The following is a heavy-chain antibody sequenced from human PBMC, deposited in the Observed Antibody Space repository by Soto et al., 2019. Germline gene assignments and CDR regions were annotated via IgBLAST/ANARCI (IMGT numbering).Heavy chain of an antibody. J-gene: IGHJ5*02. CDR2: INHSGST. Sequence: PSETLSLTCAVYGGSFSGYYWSWIRQPPGKGLEWIGEINHSGSTNYNPSLKSRVTISVDTSKNQFSLKLSSVTAADTAVYYCARMSMYSSSWRKPYNWFDPWGQGTLVTVSS. V-gene: IGHV4-34*01. CDR3: ARMSMYSSSWRKPYNWFDP. D-gene: IGHD6-13*01. CDR1: GGSFSGYY.